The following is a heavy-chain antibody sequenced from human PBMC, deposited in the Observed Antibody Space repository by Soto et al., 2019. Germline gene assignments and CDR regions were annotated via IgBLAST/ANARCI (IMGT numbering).Heavy chain of an antibody. CDR3: ARETPSFDS. CDR2: IRTISSAI. CDR1: GLTFNDYP. V-gene: IGHV3-48*02. D-gene: IGHD2-15*01. Sequence: PGWSLRLACAASGLTFNDYPMNWVRQAPGKGLEWVSSIRTISSAIYFADSVRGRFTISRDNARNSLYLQMTSLRDEDTAVYYCARETPSFDSWGQGTLVTVSS. J-gene: IGHJ4*02.